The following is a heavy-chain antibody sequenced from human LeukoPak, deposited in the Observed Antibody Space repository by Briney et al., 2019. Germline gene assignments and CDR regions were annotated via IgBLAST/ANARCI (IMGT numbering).Heavy chain of an antibody. Sequence: PSETLSLTCAVSGGSISSGGYSWSWIRQPPGKGLEWIGYIYHSGSTYYNPSLKSRVIISVDRSKNQFSLKLSSVTAADTAVYYCARGRSRQRTPDWFDPWGQGTLVTVSS. CDR2: IYHSGST. CDR1: GGSISSGGYS. J-gene: IGHJ5*02. CDR3: ARGRSRQRTPDWFDP. D-gene: IGHD6-25*01. V-gene: IGHV4-30-2*01.